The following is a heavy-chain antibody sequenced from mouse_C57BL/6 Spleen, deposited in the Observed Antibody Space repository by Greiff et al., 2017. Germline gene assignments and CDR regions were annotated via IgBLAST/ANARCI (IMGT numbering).Heavy chain of an antibody. Sequence: EAGGGLVQPKGSLKLSCAASGFSFNTYAMNWVRQAPGKGLEWVARIRSKSNNYATYYADSVKDRFTISRDDSEIMLYLQMNNLKTEDTAMYYCVRQTGDYWGQGTTLTVSS. CDR1: GFSFNTYA. V-gene: IGHV10-1*01. CDR3: VRQTGDY. J-gene: IGHJ2*01. CDR2: IRSKSNNYAT. D-gene: IGHD4-1*01.